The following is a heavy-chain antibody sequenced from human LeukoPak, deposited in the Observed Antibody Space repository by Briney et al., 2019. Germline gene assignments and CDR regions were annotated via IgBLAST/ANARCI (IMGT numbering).Heavy chain of an antibody. Sequence: PGGSLRLSCAASGFTFSSYSMNWVRQAPGKGLEWVSSISSSSSYIYYADSVKGRFTISRDNAKNSLYLQMNSLRAEDTAVYYGGGGGGGGGGYYFDYWGQGTLVTVSS. CDR2: ISSSSSYI. J-gene: IGHJ4*02. D-gene: IGHD3-16*01. CDR1: GFTFSSYS. V-gene: IGHV3-21*01. CDR3: GGGGGGGGGYYFDY.